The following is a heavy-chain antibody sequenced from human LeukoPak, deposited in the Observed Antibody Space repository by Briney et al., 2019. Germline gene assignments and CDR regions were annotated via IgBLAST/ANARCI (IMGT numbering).Heavy chain of an antibody. CDR2: ISYDGSNK. V-gene: IGHV3-30-3*01. CDR3: ARDSSGWIRYFDY. D-gene: IGHD6-19*01. J-gene: IGHJ4*02. CDR1: GFTFSSYA. Sequence: GGSLRLSCAASGFTFSSYAMHWVRQAPGKGLGWVAVISYDGSNKYYADSVKGRFTISRDNSKNTLYLQMNSLRAEDTAVYYCARDSSGWIRYFDYWGQGTLVTVSS.